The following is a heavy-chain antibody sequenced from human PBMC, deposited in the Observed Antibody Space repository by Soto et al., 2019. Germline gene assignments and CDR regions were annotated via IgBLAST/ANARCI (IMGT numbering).Heavy chain of an antibody. Sequence: ASVKVSCKASGFTFSNYGLNWVRQAPGQGLEWMGWVSANNGHTNYAQNLQGRVSMKTDTSTSTAYMELRGLRFDDTAVYYCARDIESVTAKHFFYYYAMDVWGQGTTVTVSS. CDR1: GFTFSNYG. D-gene: IGHD2-8*01. J-gene: IGHJ6*02. CDR2: VSANNGHT. V-gene: IGHV1-18*01. CDR3: ARDIESVTAKHFFYYYAMDV.